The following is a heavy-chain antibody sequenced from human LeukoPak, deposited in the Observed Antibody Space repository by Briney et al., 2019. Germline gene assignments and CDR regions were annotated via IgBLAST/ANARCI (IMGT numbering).Heavy chain of an antibody. V-gene: IGHV3-7*03. CDR3: ARDGEPLLWFGELLGPYFGY. Sequence: GGSLRLSCAASGFTFSSYWMSWVRQAPGKGLEWVANIKQDGSGKYYVDSVKGRFTISRDNAKNSLYLQMNSLRAEDTAVYYCARDGEPLLWFGELLGPYFGYWGQGTLVTVSS. CDR1: GFTFSSYW. CDR2: IKQDGSGK. J-gene: IGHJ4*02. D-gene: IGHD3-10*01.